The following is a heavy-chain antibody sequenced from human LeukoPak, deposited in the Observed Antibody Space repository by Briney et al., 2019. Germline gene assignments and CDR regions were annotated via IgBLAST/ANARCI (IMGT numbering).Heavy chain of an antibody. J-gene: IGHJ1*01. CDR1: GGSISSSSYY. V-gene: IGHV4-39*01. CDR2: IYYSGST. D-gene: IGHD2-2*01. Sequence: PSETLSLTCTVSGGSISSSSYYWGWIRQPPGKGLEWIGSIYYSGSTYYNPSLKSRVTISVDTSKNQFSLKLSSVTAADTAVYYCADIVVVPAASTGDEYFQHWGQGTLVTVSS. CDR3: ADIVVVPAASTGDEYFQH.